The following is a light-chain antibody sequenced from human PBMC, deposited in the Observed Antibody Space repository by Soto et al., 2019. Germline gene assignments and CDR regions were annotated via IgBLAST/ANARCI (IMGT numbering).Light chain of an antibody. Sequence: QSVLTQPASVSGAPGQSITISCTGTSNDVGGYKYVSWYQQRPGTAPKLIMFEVNNRPSGVSDRFSGSRSANTASLIISGLQAQDEADYYCSSYSSNNILSYVFGTGTKLTV. CDR1: SNDVGGYKY. V-gene: IGLV2-14*03. J-gene: IGLJ1*01. CDR2: EVN. CDR3: SSYSSNNILSYV.